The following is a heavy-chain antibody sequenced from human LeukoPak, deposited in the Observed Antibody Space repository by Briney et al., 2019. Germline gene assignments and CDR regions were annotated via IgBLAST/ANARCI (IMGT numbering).Heavy chain of an antibody. V-gene: IGHV3-7*01. D-gene: IGHD3-22*01. CDR2: IKQDGSEK. Sequence: GGSLRLSCAASGFTFSSYWMSWVRQAPGKGLEWVANIKQDGSEKYYVDSVKGRFTISRDNAKNSLYLQMNSLRAEDTAVYYCARGGRKYYYDSRGFCWFDPWGQGTLVTVSS. J-gene: IGHJ5*02. CDR1: GFTFSSYW. CDR3: ARGGRKYYYDSRGFCWFDP.